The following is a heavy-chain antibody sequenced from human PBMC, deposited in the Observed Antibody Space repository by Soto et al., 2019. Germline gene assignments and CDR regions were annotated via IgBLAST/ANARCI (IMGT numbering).Heavy chain of an antibody. CDR3: ARELERVFDY. D-gene: IGHD1-1*01. CDR1: GFTFSSYA. V-gene: IGHV3-30*04. J-gene: IGHJ4*02. CDR2: IAYDGRNK. Sequence: HPGGSLRLSCAASGFTFSSYAMHWVRQAPGKGLEWVAVIAYDGRNKYYADSVKGRFTISRDNSKNTLYLQMNSLRIEDTAMYYCARELERVFDYWGQGTLVTVSS.